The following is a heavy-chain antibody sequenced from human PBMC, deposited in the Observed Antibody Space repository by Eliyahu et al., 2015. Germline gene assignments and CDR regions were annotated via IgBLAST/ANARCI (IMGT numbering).Heavy chain of an antibody. Sequence: QVQLQQWGAGLLKPSETLSLTCAVYGGSFSGYYXSWXRQPPGKGLEWIGEINHSGSTNYNPSLKSRVTISVDTSKNQFSLKLSSVTAADTAVYYCARERPFHYYDSSGYYYGRGRYYFDYWGQGTLVTVSS. CDR2: INHSGST. CDR1: GGSFSGYY. V-gene: IGHV4-34*01. D-gene: IGHD3-22*01. J-gene: IGHJ4*02. CDR3: ARERPFHYYDSSGYYYGRGRYYFDY.